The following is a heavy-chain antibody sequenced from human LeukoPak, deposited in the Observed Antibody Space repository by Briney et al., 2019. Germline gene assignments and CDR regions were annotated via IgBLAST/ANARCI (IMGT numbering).Heavy chain of an antibody. Sequence: PSETLSLTCTVSGGSIGSGDYYWSWIRQPPGKGLEWIGYIYNSGSTYYNPSLKSRVTISVDTSKNQFSLKLNSVTAADTAVYSCARSDSSGYYFVYWGQGTLVTVSS. D-gene: IGHD3-22*01. CDR2: IYNSGST. CDR1: GGSIGSGDYY. J-gene: IGHJ4*02. V-gene: IGHV4-30-4*01. CDR3: ARSDSSGYYFVY.